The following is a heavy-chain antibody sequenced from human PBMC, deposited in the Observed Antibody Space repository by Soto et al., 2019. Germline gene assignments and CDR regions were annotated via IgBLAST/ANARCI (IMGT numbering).Heavy chain of an antibody. CDR2: IFYSGTT. J-gene: IGHJ4*02. CDR3: ARSGYSYGPNPLLY. CDR1: GGSISSGGYY. D-gene: IGHD5-18*01. V-gene: IGHV4-31*03. Sequence: SETLSLTCTVSGGSISSGGYYWSWIRQHPGKGLEWIGYIFYSGTTYYNPSLKSRVTISVDTSKNQFSLKLSSVTAADTAVYYCARSGYSYGPNPLLYWGQGTLVTVSS.